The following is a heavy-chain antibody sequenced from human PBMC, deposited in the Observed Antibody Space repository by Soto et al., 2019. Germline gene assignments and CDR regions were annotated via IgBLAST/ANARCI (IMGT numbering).Heavy chain of an antibody. Sequence: QVQLQGSGPGQVKPSETLSLTYTVSGDSISDYFYWSWIRQPDGKGLEWIGRIYTDGTTKYNPSLKSRVTLSLDKSKNQFSLRLSSVTAADTAVYYFAREVRGGFTGIFDQWGRGSRVTVSS. V-gene: IGHV4-4*07. D-gene: IGHD2-15*01. CDR3: AREVRGGFTGIFDQ. CDR2: IYTDGTT. CDR1: GDSISDYFY. J-gene: IGHJ4*02.